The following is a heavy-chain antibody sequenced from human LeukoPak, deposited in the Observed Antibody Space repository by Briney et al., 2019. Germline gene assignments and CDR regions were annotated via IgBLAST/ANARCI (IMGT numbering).Heavy chain of an antibody. D-gene: IGHD6-13*01. Sequence: GRSLRLSCAASGFTFSSTTMGWVRQAPGRGLEWVSSITAIDGRTYYADSVRGRFTISRDNSKNTVYLQLNSLRAGDTAIYYCTKDRRGPAAGTWYFDSWGQGTLVTVSS. V-gene: IGHV3-23*01. J-gene: IGHJ4*02. CDR3: TKDRRGPAAGTWYFDS. CDR2: ITAIDGRT. CDR1: GFTFSSTT.